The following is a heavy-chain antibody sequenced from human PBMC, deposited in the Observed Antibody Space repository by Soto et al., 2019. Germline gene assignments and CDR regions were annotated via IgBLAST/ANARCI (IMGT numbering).Heavy chain of an antibody. V-gene: IGHV1-46*01. CDR1: GYTFTSCY. CDR3: ARGRPAGFDP. CDR2: INPSGGST. Sequence: QVQLVQSGAEVKKPGASVKVSCKASGYTFTSCYMFWVRQAPGQGLEWMGTINPSGGSTTYAQKFQXXVXMXXDTSTSTVYMELSSLRSEDTAVYYCARGRPAGFDPWGQGTLVTVSS. J-gene: IGHJ5*02.